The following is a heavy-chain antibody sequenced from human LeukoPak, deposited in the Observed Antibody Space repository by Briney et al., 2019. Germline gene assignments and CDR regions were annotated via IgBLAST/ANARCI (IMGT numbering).Heavy chain of an antibody. V-gene: IGHV3-23*01. J-gene: IGHJ5*02. Sequence: PGGSLRLSCAASGFTFRNYAMSWVRQAPGKGLELVSGITGSAHITYHAGSVKGRFTISRDNSNNTLYLQMNSLRAEDTAVYYCAKAGSGWYGDSPSESWGQGILVTVSS. CDR3: AKAGSGWYGDSPSES. CDR2: ITGSAHIT. CDR1: GFTFRNYA. D-gene: IGHD6-19*01.